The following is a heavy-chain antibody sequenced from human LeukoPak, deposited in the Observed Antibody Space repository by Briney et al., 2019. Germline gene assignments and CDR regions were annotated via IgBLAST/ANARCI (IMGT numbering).Heavy chain of an antibody. CDR2: IYYSGST. V-gene: IGHV4-39*07. CDR3: ARDSALYYYDSSGSYNWFDP. D-gene: IGHD3-22*01. Sequence: PSETLSLTCTVSGGSISSSSYYWGWIRQPPGKGLEWIGSIYYSGSTYYNPSLKSRVTISVDTSKNQFSLKLSSVTAADTAVYYCARDSALYYYDSSGSYNWFDPWGQGTLVTVSS. CDR1: GGSISSSSYY. J-gene: IGHJ5*02.